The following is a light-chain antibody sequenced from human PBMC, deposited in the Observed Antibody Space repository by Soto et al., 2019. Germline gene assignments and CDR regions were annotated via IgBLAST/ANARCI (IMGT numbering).Light chain of an antibody. CDR1: SSDVGGYHY. CDR3: CSYADIDTFVI. CDR2: DVS. J-gene: IGLJ2*01. Sequence: QSALTQPRSVSGSPGQSVSISCTGTSSDVGGYHYVSWYQLHPGKAPKLIIYDVSKRPSGVPDRFSGSKSGNTASLTISGLQAEDEADYYCCSYADIDTFVIFGGGTKLTVL. V-gene: IGLV2-11*01.